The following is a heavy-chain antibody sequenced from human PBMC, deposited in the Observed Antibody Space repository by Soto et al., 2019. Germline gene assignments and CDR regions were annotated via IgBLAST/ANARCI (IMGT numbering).Heavy chain of an antibody. Sequence: QVQLVQSGAEVKKPGASVKVSCKASGYTFTTHYMHWVRQAPGQGREWMGLINPSGGSTTYPQKFQGRVTMTRDTSTRTVYMELTSLRSEDTAVYYCASLCDFWSGSDYDAMGEGDAFDIWGQGTMVTVSS. CDR3: ASLCDFWSGSDYDAMGEGDAFDI. V-gene: IGHV1-46*01. J-gene: IGHJ3*02. CDR2: INPSGGST. D-gene: IGHD3-3*01. CDR1: GYTFTTHY.